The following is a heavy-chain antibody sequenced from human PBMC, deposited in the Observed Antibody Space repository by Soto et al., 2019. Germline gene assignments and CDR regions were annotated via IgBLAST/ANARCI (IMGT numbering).Heavy chain of an antibody. CDR3: ARDLWSGYNVFDI. Sequence: EVQLVESGGGLVQPGGSLRLSCAASGFTFSSYDMHWVRQATGKGLEWVSTITTAGDTSYPGSVKGRFTISRENAKNSLYLQMNSLRDEDTAAYYCARDLWSGYNVFDIWGQGTMVTVSS. CDR1: GFTFSSYD. CDR2: ITTAGDT. D-gene: IGHD3-3*01. V-gene: IGHV3-13*01. J-gene: IGHJ3*02.